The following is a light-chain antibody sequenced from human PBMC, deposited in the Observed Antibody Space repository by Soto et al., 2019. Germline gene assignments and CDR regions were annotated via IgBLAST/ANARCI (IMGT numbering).Light chain of an antibody. Sequence: QSVLTQPPSVSGAPGQRVTISCTGSSSNIGAGYDVHWYQQLPGTAPKLLIYGNSNRPSGVPDRFSGSKSGTSASLAITGLXXXXXXXXYCQSYDSSLSALFGGGTKLTVL. J-gene: IGLJ3*02. V-gene: IGLV1-40*01. CDR1: SSNIGAGYD. CDR2: GNS. CDR3: QSYDSSLSAL.